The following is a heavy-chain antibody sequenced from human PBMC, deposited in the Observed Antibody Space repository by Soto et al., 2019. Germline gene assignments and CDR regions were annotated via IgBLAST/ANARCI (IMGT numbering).Heavy chain of an antibody. Sequence: QVQLVESGGGVVQPGRSLRLSCAASGFTFSSYAMHWVRQTPDKGLEWVAFLSYDGSHNYYADSVKGRFTISRDNSKNTLYLQMNSLRVEDTAVYYCAEDRSTIFGVVTYYFDYWGQGTLVTVSS. CDR3: AEDRSTIFGVVTYYFDY. CDR2: LSYDGSHN. D-gene: IGHD3-3*01. J-gene: IGHJ4*02. CDR1: GFTFSSYA. V-gene: IGHV3-30*18.